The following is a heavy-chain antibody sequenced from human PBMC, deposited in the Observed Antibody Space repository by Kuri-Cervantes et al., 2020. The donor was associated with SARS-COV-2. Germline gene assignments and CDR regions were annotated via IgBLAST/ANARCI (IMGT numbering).Heavy chain of an antibody. CDR2: VYYTGST. Sequence: GSLRLSCTVSGDSITNYYWSWIRQPPGKGLERIGYVYYTGSTNYKPSLESRVTMSVDTSKNQFSLKLNSVTVADTAVYYCAREGPYGSGSYFDYWGQGTLVTVSS. V-gene: IGHV4-59*01. CDR3: AREGPYGSGSYFDY. CDR1: GDSITNYY. J-gene: IGHJ4*02. D-gene: IGHD3-10*01.